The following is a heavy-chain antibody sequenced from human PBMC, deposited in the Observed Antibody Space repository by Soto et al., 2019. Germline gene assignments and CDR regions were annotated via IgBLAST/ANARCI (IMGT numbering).Heavy chain of an antibody. V-gene: IGHV3-11*01. J-gene: IGHJ4*02. CDR1: GFTFSDYY. CDR2: ISSSGNTI. CDR3: GKMSSENYYDPVFS. D-gene: IGHD3-22*01. Sequence: QVQLVESGGGLVQTSGSLRIACVASGFTFSDYYMSWVRQAPGKGLEWVSYISSSGNTIYYADSVKGRFTISRDNAKNSVYLQMNSLRAEDTPLYFCGKMSSENYYDPVFSWGQGTLVTVAS.